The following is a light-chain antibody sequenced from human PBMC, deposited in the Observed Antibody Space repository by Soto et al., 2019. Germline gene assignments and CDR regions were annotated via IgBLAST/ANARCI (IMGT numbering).Light chain of an antibody. J-gene: IGLJ1*01. CDR3: AAWDDSLNGYV. CDR1: SSDVGTYNY. V-gene: IGLV2-14*01. CDR2: EVT. Sequence: SVLTQPASVSGSPGQSITISCSGTSSDVGTYNYVSWYQQHPGKAPKLMIYEVTDRPSGVSNRFSGSKSGNTASLTISGLQSEDEADYYCAAWDDSLNGYVFGTGTKVTVL.